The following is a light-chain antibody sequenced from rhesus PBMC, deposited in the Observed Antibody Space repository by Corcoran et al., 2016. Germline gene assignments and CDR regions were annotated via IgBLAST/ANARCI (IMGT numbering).Light chain of an antibody. V-gene: IGKV1-74*01. CDR1: ENINNY. Sequence: DIQMTQSPSSLSASVGDRVTITCRASENINNYLNWYQQKPGKAPKLLIDKASTLQSGVPSRFSGIGSGTDYNFTINSLQSEDVASYYCQHNYGVPWTFGQGTKVDFK. J-gene: IGKJ1*01. CDR3: QHNYGVPWT. CDR2: KAS.